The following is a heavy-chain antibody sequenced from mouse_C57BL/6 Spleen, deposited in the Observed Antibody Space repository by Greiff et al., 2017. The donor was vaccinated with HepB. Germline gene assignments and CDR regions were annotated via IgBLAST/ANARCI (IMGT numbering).Heavy chain of an antibody. CDR3: AREEGNFSIDY. D-gene: IGHD2-1*01. J-gene: IGHJ2*01. CDR1: GYAFSSYW. V-gene: IGHV1-80*01. CDR2: IYTGDGDT. Sequence: VQLQQSGAELVKPGASVKISCKASGYAFSSYWMNWVKQRPGKGLEWIGQIYTGDGDTNYNGKFKGKATLTADNSSNTAYMQLSSLTSEDSAVYFCAREEGNFSIDYWGQGTTLTVSS.